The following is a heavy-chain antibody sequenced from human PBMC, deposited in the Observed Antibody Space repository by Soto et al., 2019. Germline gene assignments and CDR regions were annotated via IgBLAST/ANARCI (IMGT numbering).Heavy chain of an antibody. Sequence: ALRLSCVASGFDFNTYSMNWVRQAPGKGLEWLAFINGRGNTIYYADSVKGRLTVSRDNAKSSLYLQMNSLRDEDTAVYFCAARRHYNILTGYYGFDYWGQGSLVTVSS. J-gene: IGHJ4*02. V-gene: IGHV3-48*02. CDR1: GFDFNTYS. CDR2: INGRGNTI. CDR3: AARRHYNILTGYYGFDY. D-gene: IGHD3-9*01.